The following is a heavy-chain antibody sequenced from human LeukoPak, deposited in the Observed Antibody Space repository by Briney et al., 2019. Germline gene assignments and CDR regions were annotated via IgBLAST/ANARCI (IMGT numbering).Heavy chain of an antibody. CDR2: IRYDGTNE. CDR3: AKGGARGVAGFDY. J-gene: IGHJ4*02. Sequence: PGGSLRLSCAASGLTFSTYGMHWVRQAPGKGLEWVAYIRYDGTNEHYADSVKGRFTISRDNSKNTLYLQMNSLRAEDTAVYYCAKGGARGVAGFDYWGQGTLVTVSS. CDR1: GLTFSTYG. D-gene: IGHD6-19*01. V-gene: IGHV3-30*02.